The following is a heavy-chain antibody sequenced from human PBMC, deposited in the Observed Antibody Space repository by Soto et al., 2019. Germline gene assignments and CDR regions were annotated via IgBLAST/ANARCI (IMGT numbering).Heavy chain of an antibody. V-gene: IGHV3-53*01. CDR2: IYSGGST. D-gene: IGHD1-7*01. CDR1: GFTVSSNY. J-gene: IGHJ6*02. CDR3: ARSGVELPVMDV. Sequence: GGSLRLSCAASGFTVSSNYMSWVRQAPGKGLEWVSVIYSGGSTYYADSVKGRFTISRDNSKNTLYPQMNSLRAEDTAVYYCARSGVELPVMDVWGQGTTVTAP.